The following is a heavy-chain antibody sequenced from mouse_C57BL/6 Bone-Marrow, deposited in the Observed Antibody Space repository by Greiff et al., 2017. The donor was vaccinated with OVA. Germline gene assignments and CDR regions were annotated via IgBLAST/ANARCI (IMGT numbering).Heavy chain of an antibody. D-gene: IGHD2-4*01. CDR3: VRRGIYDYDGHYYAMDY. J-gene: IGHJ4*01. Sequence: GGGLVQPKGSLKLSCAASGFSFNTYAMNWVRQAPGKGLEWVARIRSKSNNYATYYADSVKDRFTISRDDSESMLYLQMNNLKTEDTAMYYCVRRGIYDYDGHYYAMDYWGQGTSVTVSS. CDR2: IRSKSNNYAT. CDR1: GFSFNTYA. V-gene: IGHV10-1*01.